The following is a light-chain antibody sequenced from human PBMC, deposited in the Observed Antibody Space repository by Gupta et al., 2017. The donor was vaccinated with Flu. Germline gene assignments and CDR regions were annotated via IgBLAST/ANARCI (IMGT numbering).Light chain of an antibody. CDR1: SSDVGSYNL. CDR3: CSYAGSSTFV. Sequence: QSALTQPASVSGSTGQSITISCTGTSSDVGSYNLVSWYQQHPGKAPKLMIYEGSKRPSGVSNRVSGSKSGNTASLTISGLQAEDEADYYCCSYAGSSTFVFGGGTKLTVL. V-gene: IGLV2-23*03. J-gene: IGLJ3*02. CDR2: EGS.